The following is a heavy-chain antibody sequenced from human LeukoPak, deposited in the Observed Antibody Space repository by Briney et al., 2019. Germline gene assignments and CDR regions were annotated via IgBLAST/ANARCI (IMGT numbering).Heavy chain of an antibody. J-gene: IGHJ4*02. D-gene: IGHD6-13*01. CDR3: ARLSAAAGPPFDY. CDR1: RGSLRGN. Sequence: SETLSLTCTVPRGSLRGNRSWIRQPPGKGLEWIAYMYYSGSTNSNPSLKSRVTMSVDTSKNQFSLKLSSVTAADTAVYYCARLSAAAGPPFDYWGEGTLVTVSS. CDR2: MYYSGST. V-gene: IGHV4-59*08.